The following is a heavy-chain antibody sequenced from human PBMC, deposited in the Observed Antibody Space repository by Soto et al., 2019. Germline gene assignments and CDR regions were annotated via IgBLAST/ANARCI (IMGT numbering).Heavy chain of an antibody. V-gene: IGHV3-23*01. CDR1: GLIFSNYA. D-gene: IGHD6-13*01. J-gene: IGHJ4*02. Sequence: GGSLRLSCVALGLIFSNYAMSWVRQAPGKGLEWVSGISGSGGSPHYADSAKGRFTISRDNSKNTLFLQMNTLRAEDTAVYYCAREGDITAAFDYWGQGTLVTVSS. CDR3: AREGDITAAFDY. CDR2: ISGSGGSP.